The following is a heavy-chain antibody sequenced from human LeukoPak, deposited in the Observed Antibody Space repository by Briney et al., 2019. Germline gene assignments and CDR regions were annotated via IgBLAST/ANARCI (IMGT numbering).Heavy chain of an antibody. J-gene: IGHJ4*02. D-gene: IGHD1-26*01. CDR1: GFTFNKNG. CDR3: VRDRGTYRPIDY. CDR2: ISYDGSNI. V-gene: IGHV3-30*19. Sequence: GGSLRLSCAASGFTFNKNGMHWVRQAPGKGLEWVAIISYDGSNIYYPDSVKGRFTISRDNSKNTLYLQMNSLRAEDTAIYYCVRDRGTYRPIDYWDQGTLVTVSS.